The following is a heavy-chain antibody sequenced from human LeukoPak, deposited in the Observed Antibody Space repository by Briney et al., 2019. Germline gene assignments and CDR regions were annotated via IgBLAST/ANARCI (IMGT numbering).Heavy chain of an antibody. Sequence: PGGSLRLSCAASGFAFSSYSMNWVRQAPGKGLEWVSYISSSSSTIYYADSVQGRFTISRDNAKNSLYLQMNSLRAEDTAVYYCARDGSSRSLQFWGQGTLVTVSS. CDR1: GFAFSSYS. J-gene: IGHJ1*01. CDR3: ARDGSSRSLQF. CDR2: ISSSSSTI. V-gene: IGHV3-48*01.